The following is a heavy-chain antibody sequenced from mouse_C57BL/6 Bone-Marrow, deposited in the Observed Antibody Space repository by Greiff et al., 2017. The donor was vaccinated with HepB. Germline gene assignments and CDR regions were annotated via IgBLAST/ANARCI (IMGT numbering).Heavy chain of an antibody. CDR3: TTKADYSNVEAMDY. D-gene: IGHD2-5*01. V-gene: IGHV5-9-1*02. J-gene: IGHJ4*01. CDR2: ISSGGDYI. CDR1: GFTFSSYA. Sequence: EVQVVESGEGLVKPGGSLKLSCAASGFTFSSYAMSWVRQTPEKRLEWVAYISSGGDYIYYADTVKGRFTISRDNARNTLYLQMSSLKSEDTAMYYCTTKADYSNVEAMDYWGQGTSVTVSS.